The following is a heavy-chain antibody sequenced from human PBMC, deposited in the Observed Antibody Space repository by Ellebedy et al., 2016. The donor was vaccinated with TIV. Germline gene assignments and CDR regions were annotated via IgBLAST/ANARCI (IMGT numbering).Heavy chain of an antibody. J-gene: IGHJ4*02. V-gene: IGHV1-69*13. CDR1: GGTFSSYG. D-gene: IGHD4-23*01. CDR2: IFPISDKT. CDR3: ATDPVYGGNAVLNH. Sequence: SVKVSXXASGGTFSSYGFSWVRQAPGQGLEWVGGIFPISDKTNNAQKLQGRVTITADDSSSTVYMELSSLTSEDTAVYYCATDPVYGGNAVLNHWGQGTLVSVSS.